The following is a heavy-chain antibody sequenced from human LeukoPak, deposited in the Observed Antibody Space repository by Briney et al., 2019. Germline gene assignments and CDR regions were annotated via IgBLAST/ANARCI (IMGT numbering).Heavy chain of an antibody. V-gene: IGHV1-2*02. CDR2: INPNSGGT. D-gene: IGHD5-18*01. Sequence: ASVKVSCKASGYTFTGYYMHWVRQAPGQGLEWMGWINPNSGGTNYAQKFQGRVTMTRDTSNSTAYMELSRLRPDATAVYYCARAIQLWFRYFDYWGQGTLVTVSS. CDR1: GYTFTGYY. CDR3: ARAIQLWFRYFDY. J-gene: IGHJ4*02.